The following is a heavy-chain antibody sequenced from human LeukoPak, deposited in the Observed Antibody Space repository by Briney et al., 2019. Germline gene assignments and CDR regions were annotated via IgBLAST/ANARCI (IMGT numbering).Heavy chain of an antibody. D-gene: IGHD2-21*02. CDR2: ISPDGSTT. CDR3: ATAWSY. V-gene: IGHV3-74*03. J-gene: IGHJ4*02. CDR1: QFTFKNYW. Sequence: GGSLRLSCVASQFTFKNYWMHWVRQAPGRGLEWPSYISPDGSTTTYADSVRGRFTISRDNAKNTLYLQMNSLRAEDTAVYFCATAWSYWGQGILVTVSS.